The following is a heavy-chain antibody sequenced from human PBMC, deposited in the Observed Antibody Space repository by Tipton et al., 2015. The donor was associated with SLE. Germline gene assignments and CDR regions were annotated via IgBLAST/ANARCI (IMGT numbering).Heavy chain of an antibody. Sequence: TLSLTCSVSGGSISSYYWSWIRQPPGEGLEWIGYIYYSGSTKYNPSLKSRVTISVDTSKNHFSLKVNSVTAADTAVYYCAREGSITIFGVVTHDAFDIWGQGTMVTVSS. CDR2: IYYSGST. D-gene: IGHD3-3*01. CDR3: AREGSITIFGVVTHDAFDI. J-gene: IGHJ3*02. CDR1: GGSISSYY. V-gene: IGHV4-59*01.